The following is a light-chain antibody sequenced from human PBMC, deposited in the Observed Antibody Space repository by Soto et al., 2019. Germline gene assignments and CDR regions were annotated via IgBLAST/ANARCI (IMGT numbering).Light chain of an antibody. V-gene: IGLV1-47*01. CDR2: RNN. J-gene: IGLJ2*01. CDR1: SSSIGSNY. Sequence: QSVLTQPPSASGTPGQRVTISCSGSSSSIGSNYVYWYQQLPGTAPKLLIYRNNQRPSGVPDRFSGSKSGTSASLAISGLRSEDEADYYCAAWDDSLSGRVVFGGGTKVTVL. CDR3: AAWDDSLSGRVV.